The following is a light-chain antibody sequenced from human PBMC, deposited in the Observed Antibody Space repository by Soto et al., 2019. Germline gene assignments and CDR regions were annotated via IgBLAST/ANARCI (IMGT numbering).Light chain of an antibody. CDR2: DAS. CDR1: QYIGST. J-gene: IGKJ4*01. Sequence: EIVLTQSPATLSVSPGDRATLSCRASQYIGSTIAWYQQRSGQAPRLLIYDASKRATGIPARFSGSGSGTDFTLIISSLEPEDFAVYYCQQRYNWPLTFGGGTKVDIK. CDR3: QQRYNWPLT. V-gene: IGKV3-11*01.